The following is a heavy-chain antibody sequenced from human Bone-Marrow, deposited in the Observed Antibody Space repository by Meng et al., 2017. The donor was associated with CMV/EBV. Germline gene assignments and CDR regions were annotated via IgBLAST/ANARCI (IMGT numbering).Heavy chain of an antibody. CDR2: IIPILGIA. CDR1: GGTFSRYT. V-gene: IGHV1-69*04. CDR3: AREGGGYSYGTPYYYYGMDV. D-gene: IGHD5-18*01. J-gene: IGHJ6*02. Sequence: SVKVSCKASGGTFSRYTISWVRQAPGQGLEWMGRIIPILGIANYAQKFQGRVTITADKSTSTAYMELSSLRSEDTAVYYCAREGGGYSYGTPYYYYGMDVWGQGTTVTVSS.